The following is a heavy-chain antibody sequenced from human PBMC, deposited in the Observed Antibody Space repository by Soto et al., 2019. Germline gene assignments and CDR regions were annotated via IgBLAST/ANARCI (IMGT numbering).Heavy chain of an antibody. V-gene: IGHV1-18*04. CDR2: MSGDSGNT. CDR3: ARDGVAAGHFNFDY. Sequence: GSSVKVSGKASGYTFTRYGICWVRQAPGQRLERMGWMSGDSGNTKYSPKIQDRVPITRDTSTSTAYMELSSLRSENTALHYCARDGVAAGHFNFDYWAQGTLVTVSS. D-gene: IGHD6-19*01. CDR1: GYTFTRYG. J-gene: IGHJ4*03.